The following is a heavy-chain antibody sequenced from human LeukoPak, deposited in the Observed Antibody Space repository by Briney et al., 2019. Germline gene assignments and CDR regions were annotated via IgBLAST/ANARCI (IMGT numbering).Heavy chain of an antibody. V-gene: IGHV4-31*03. Sequence: SQTLSLTCTVSGGSISSGGYYWSWIRQLPGKGLEWIGYIYYSGSTYYNPSLKSRVTISVDTSKNQFSLKLSSVTAADTAVYYCARVEVGGVKWFGELLGWFDPWGQGTLVTVSS. CDR3: ARVEVGGVKWFGELLGWFDP. CDR1: GGSISSGGYY. CDR2: IYYSGST. J-gene: IGHJ5*02. D-gene: IGHD3-10*01.